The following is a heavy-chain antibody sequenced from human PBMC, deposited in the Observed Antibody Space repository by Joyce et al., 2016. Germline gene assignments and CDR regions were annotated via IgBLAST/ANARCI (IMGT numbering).Heavy chain of an antibody. V-gene: IGHV3-49*05. CDR1: GFIFGDYA. CDR2: IRSKAYGGTT. Sequence: EVQLVESGGGLVKPGRSLRLSCTSSGFIFGDYALNWLRQALGKGLEWVGFIRSKAYGGTTEYAASVKGRFTISRYDSKSIAYLQMNSLKAEDTAVYYCTRIGDCSGGSCYEGWFDPWGQGTLVTVSS. CDR3: TRIGDCSGGSCYEGWFDP. J-gene: IGHJ5*02. D-gene: IGHD2-15*01.